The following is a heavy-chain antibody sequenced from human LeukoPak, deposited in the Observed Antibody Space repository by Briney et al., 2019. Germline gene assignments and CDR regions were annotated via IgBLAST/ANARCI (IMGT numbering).Heavy chain of an antibody. D-gene: IGHD3-9*01. CDR1: GFTFSSYA. V-gene: IGHV3-23*01. Sequence: PGGSLRLSCATSGFTFSSYAMSWVRQAPGKGLEWVSGIGASGGSTYYADSVKGRFTISRDNSKNTLYLQMNSLRTEDTAVYYCAKAEGYDILTGLDHWGQGTLVTVSS. CDR2: IGASGGST. CDR3: AKAEGYDILTGLDH. J-gene: IGHJ4*02.